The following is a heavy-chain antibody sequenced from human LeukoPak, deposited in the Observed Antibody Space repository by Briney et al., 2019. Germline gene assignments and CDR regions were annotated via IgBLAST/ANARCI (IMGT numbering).Heavy chain of an antibody. Sequence: PGGSLRLSCAASGFTFSSYAMHWVRQAPGKGLEWVAVISYDGSNKYYADSVKGRFTISRDNSKNTLYLQMNSLRAEGPAVYYCAKDHGPVTNYMDVWGKGTTVTVSS. CDR2: ISYDGSNK. CDR3: AKDHGPVTNYMDV. D-gene: IGHD4-17*01. J-gene: IGHJ6*03. V-gene: IGHV3-30*04. CDR1: GFTFSSYA.